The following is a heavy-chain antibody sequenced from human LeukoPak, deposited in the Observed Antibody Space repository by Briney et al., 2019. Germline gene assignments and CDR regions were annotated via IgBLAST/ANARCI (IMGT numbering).Heavy chain of an antibody. V-gene: IGHV1-18*01. Sequence: GASVKVSCKALGYTFTNAGINWVRQAPGQGLEWMGWISVYNSNTQYAQKLRGRVTMTRNTSISTAYMELSSLRSEDTAVYYCARGRGGSYRRALDCWGQGTLVTVSS. CDR1: GYTFTNAG. J-gene: IGHJ4*02. CDR3: ARGRGGSYRRALDC. D-gene: IGHD1-26*01. CDR2: ISVYNSNT.